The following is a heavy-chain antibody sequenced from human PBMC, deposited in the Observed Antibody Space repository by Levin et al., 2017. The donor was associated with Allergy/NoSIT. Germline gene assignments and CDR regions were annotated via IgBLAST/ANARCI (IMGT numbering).Heavy chain of an antibody. D-gene: IGHD3-22*01. CDR1: GGSISSGGYY. J-gene: IGHJ4*02. V-gene: IGHV4-31*03. Sequence: LRLSCTVSGGSISSGGYYWSWIRQHPGKGLEWIGDIYYSGSTYYNPSLKSRVTISVDTSKNQFSLKLSSVTAADTAVYYCAREGYYDSSGYFGYWGQGTLVTVSS. CDR3: AREGYYDSSGYFGY. CDR2: IYYSGST.